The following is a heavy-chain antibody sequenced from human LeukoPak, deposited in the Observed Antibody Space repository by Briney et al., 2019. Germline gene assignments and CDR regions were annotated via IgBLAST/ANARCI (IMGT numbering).Heavy chain of an antibody. CDR1: GYTFTSYD. CDR3: AKEIWPTVTTPGHTHFDY. CDR2: MNPNSGNT. V-gene: IGHV1-8*01. D-gene: IGHD4-17*01. Sequence: ASVKVSCKASGYTFTSYDINWVRQATGPGLEWMGRMNPNSGNTGYAQKFQGRVTMTRNTSISTAYMELSSLRAEDTAVYYCAKEIWPTVTTPGHTHFDYWGQGTLVTVSS. J-gene: IGHJ4*02.